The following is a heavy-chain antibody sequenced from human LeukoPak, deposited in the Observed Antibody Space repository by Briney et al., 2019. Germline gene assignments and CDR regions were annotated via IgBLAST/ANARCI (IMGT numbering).Heavy chain of an antibody. CDR1: GYTFTSYG. CDR2: VSAYNGNT. D-gene: IGHD4-17*01. J-gene: IGHJ3*02. Sequence: GASVKVSCKASGYTFTSYGISWVRQAPGQGLEWMGWVSAYNGNTNYTQKLQGRVTMTTDTSTSTAYMELRSLRSDDTAVYYCARAYGDYDASDIWGQGSMVTVSS. CDR3: ARAYGDYDASDI. V-gene: IGHV1-18*01.